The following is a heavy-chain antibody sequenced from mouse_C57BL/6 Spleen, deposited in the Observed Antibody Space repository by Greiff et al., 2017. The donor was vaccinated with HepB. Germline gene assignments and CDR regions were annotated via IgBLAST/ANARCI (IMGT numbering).Heavy chain of an antibody. D-gene: IGHD2-1*01. CDR2: INPNNGGT. V-gene: IGHV1-26*01. CDR3: AREGYYGNYGFAY. J-gene: IGHJ3*01. Sequence: EVQLQQSGPELVKPGASVKISCKASGYTFTDYYMNWVKQSHGKSLEWIGDINPNNGGTSYNQKFKGTATLTVDTSSSTAYIELRSLTSEDSAVYYWAREGYYGNYGFAYWGQRTLVTVSA. CDR1: GYTFTDYY.